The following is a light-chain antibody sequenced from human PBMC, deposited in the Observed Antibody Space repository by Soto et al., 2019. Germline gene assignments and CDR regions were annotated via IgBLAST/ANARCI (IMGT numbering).Light chain of an antibody. J-gene: IGKJ1*01. CDR1: QSISTW. CDR2: KAS. V-gene: IGKV1-5*03. Sequence: DIQMTQSPSTLSPSVGDRVTITCRASQSISTWLAWYQQKAGKAPKLLIYKASILESGVSSRFSGSGSGTEFTLTISSLQPDDFATYYCQQYNTDWTFGKGTKVEIK. CDR3: QQYNTDWT.